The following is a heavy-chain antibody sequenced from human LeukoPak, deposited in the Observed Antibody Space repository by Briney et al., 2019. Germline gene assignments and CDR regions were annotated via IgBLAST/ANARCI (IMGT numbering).Heavy chain of an antibody. CDR1: GYTFTGYY. CDR2: INPNSGGT. V-gene: IGHV1-2*02. CDR3: ASMMGIAVAGTSPFDY. Sequence: ASVKVSCKASGYTFTGYYMHWVRQAPGQGLEWMAWINPNSGGTNYAQKFQGRVTMTRDTSISTAYMELSRLRSDDTAVYYCASMMGIAVAGTSPFDYWGQGTLVTVSS. D-gene: IGHD6-19*01. J-gene: IGHJ4*02.